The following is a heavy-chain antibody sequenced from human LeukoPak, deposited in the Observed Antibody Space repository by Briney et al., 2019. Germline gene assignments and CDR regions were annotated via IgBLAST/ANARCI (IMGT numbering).Heavy chain of an antibody. J-gene: IGHJ4*02. CDR1: GFTFGDYA. CDR3: VKGAYWRNLVNYYYLDF. Sequence: PGRSLRLSCAASGFTFGDYAMHWVRQVPGKGPEWVSGISYNSASIDYADSVKGRFNISRDNARNSLDLHMNGLRPEDTALYYCVKGAYWRNLVNYYYLDFWGQGSLVTVSS. CDR2: ISYNSASI. D-gene: IGHD2-21*01. V-gene: IGHV3-9*01.